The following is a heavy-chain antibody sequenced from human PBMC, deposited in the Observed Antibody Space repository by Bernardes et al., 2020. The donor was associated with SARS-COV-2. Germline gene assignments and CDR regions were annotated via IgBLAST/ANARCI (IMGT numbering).Heavy chain of an antibody. CDR2: IYTSGST. J-gene: IGHJ3*02. CDR3: ARSQYSIGRDAFDI. CDR1: GGSISSGSYY. D-gene: IGHD6-19*01. V-gene: IGHV4-61*09. Sequence: SETLSLTCTVSGGSISSGSYYWSWIRQPAGKGLECIGHIYTSGSTNYSPSLKSRVTISGDTSKNQFSLKMSSVTAADTAVYYCARSQYSIGRDAFDIWGQGTVVTVSS.